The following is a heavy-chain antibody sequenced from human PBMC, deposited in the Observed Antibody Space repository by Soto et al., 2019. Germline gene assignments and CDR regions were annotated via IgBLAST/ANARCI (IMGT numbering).Heavy chain of an antibody. CDR1: EFNGSNIY. D-gene: IGHD5-18*01. J-gene: IGHJ4*02. Sequence: VSKRLSKAASEFNGSNIYITWVSKAPGKGLEWVSFIYSSGSTYYADSVKGRFTISRDNFKNTLYLQMNSLRAEETAVYYCARGYSYIQSVFDYWGLGTLVTVSS. CDR2: IYSSGST. V-gene: IGHV3-53*01. CDR3: ARGYSYIQSVFDY.